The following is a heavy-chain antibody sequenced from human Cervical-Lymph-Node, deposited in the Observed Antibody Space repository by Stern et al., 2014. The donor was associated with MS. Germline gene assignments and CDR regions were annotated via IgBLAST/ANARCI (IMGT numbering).Heavy chain of an antibody. CDR3: AGGLLGRGNAFDI. Sequence: QVQLEESGAAVMKPGASLKVSCKASGYTFTSYGMSWVRQAPGKGLERMGWISANNSSTNYAQKLQARVTMTTDTTTSATYMELRSLRTDNTAVYYSAGGLLGRGNAFDIWGQGTMVTVSS. V-gene: IGHV1-18*01. D-gene: IGHD2-15*01. CDR1: GYTFTSYG. J-gene: IGHJ3*02. CDR2: ISANNSST.